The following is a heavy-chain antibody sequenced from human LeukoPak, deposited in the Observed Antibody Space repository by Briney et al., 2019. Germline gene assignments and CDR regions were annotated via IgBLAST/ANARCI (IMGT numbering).Heavy chain of an antibody. D-gene: IGHD3-3*01. J-gene: IGHJ1*01. CDR3: ARDTHNYDFWSGTRRTEYFQH. CDR2: IIPIFGTA. V-gene: IGHV1-69*05. Sequence: SVKVSCKASGGTFSSYAISWVRQAPGQGLEWMGGIIPIFGTANYAQKFQGRVTMTTDTSTSTAYMELRSLRSDDTAVYYCARDTHNYDFWSGTRRTEYFQHWGQGTLVTVSS. CDR1: GGTFSSYA.